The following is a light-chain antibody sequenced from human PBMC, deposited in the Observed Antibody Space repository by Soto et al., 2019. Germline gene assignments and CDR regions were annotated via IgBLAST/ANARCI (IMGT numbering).Light chain of an antibody. CDR2: EAS. V-gene: IGKV3-11*01. CDR1: QTVSSS. J-gene: IGKJ1*01. CDR3: QQHINWPLT. Sequence: EIVLTQSPATLSLSPWERATLSCRASQTVSSSLAWYQQKPGQAPRLLIYEASNRATGIPARFSGSGSGADFTLTISSLEPEDFALYYCQQHINWPLTFGQGTKVDIK.